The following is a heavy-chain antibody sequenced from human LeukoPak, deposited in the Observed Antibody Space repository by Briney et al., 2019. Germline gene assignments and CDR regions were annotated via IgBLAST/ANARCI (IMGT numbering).Heavy chain of an antibody. Sequence: SETLSLTCAASGYSISSGYYWGWIRQPPGKGLEWIGSIYHTGSTYYNPSLKSRLTMSVDTSKNQFSLKLSSVTAADTAMYYCATLRRLGAAVGKYFDYWGQGTLVTVSS. CDR1: GYSISSGYY. CDR3: ATLRRLGAAVGKYFDY. V-gene: IGHV4-38-2*01. CDR2: IYHTGST. J-gene: IGHJ4*02. D-gene: IGHD1-26*01.